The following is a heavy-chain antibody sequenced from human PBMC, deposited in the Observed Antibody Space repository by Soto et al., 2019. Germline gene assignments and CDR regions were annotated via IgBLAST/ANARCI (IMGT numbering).Heavy chain of an antibody. CDR2: ISHSGTA. J-gene: IGHJ4*02. CDR1: GGSVRSDDYF. Sequence: QVQLQESGPRLVKPLETLSLSCSVSGGSVRSDDYFWSWIRQPPGKALEWMGYISHSGTAYYNPSLKSRLPMSIDTSNKQFSLRLRSVTAADTATYYCARGHYDILTGYYVRYFDYWGRGTRVSVSS. D-gene: IGHD3-9*01. CDR3: ARGHYDILTGYYVRYFDY. V-gene: IGHV4-30-4*01.